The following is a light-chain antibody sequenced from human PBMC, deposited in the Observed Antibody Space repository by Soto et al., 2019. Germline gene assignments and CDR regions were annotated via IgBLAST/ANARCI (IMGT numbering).Light chain of an antibody. J-gene: IGKJ1*01. Sequence: DIQMTQSPSSLSASVGDRVTITCRASQGISTYLAWYQQKPGKLPELLVFAASTLQSGVPSRFSGSASGTDFTLTISSLQPEDVATYFCQNYYTAPGTFGQGTKVEL. CDR2: AAS. V-gene: IGKV1-27*01. CDR1: QGISTY. CDR3: QNYYTAPGT.